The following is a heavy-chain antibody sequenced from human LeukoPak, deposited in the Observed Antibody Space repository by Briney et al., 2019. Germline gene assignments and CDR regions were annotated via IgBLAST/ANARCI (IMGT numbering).Heavy chain of an antibody. D-gene: IGHD3-10*02. V-gene: IGHV3-48*02. CDR3: RGTVFDVDV. CDR2: ISSSGTTI. J-gene: IGHJ6*02. CDR1: EFSSSRYS. Sequence: PGGSLRLSCAASEFSSSRYSMNWVRQAPGKGLEWVSYISSSGTTIYYADSVKGRFTISRDTAKNSLFLQMNSLRDEDTAVYYCRGTVFDVDVWGQGTTVTVSS.